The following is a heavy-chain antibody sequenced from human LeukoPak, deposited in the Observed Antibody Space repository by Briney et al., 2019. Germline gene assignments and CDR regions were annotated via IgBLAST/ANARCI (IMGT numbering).Heavy chain of an antibody. J-gene: IGHJ5*02. Sequence: PGGSLRLSCAASGFTFSSYAMHWVRQAPGKGLEYVSAIRSNGGSTYYANSVKGRFTISRDNSKNTLYLQMGSLRAEDMAVYYCARASTYYYGSGWFDPWGQGTLVTVSS. D-gene: IGHD3-10*01. CDR2: IRSNGGST. V-gene: IGHV3-64*01. CDR1: GFTFSSYA. CDR3: ARASTYYYGSGWFDP.